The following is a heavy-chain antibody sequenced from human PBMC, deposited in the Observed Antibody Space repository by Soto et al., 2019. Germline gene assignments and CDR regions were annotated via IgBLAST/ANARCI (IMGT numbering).Heavy chain of an antibody. D-gene: IGHD6-19*01. V-gene: IGHV5-51*01. CDR3: ARSSGWPYYYYYYGMDV. CDR1: GYSFTSYW. CDR2: IYPGDSDT. Sequence: GESLKISCKGSGYSFTSYWIGWVRQMPGKGLEWMGIIYPGDSDTRYSPSFQGQVTISADKSISTAYLQWSSLKASDTAMYYCARSSGWPYYYYYYGMDVWGQGTRSPST. J-gene: IGHJ6*02.